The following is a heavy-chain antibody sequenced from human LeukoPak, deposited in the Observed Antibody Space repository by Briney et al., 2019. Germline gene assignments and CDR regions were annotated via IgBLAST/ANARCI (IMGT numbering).Heavy chain of an antibody. Sequence: GESLRLSCAASGFTFNGYAMSWVRRAPGKGLEWVSLITGSGSNTYYADSVEGRFTISRDKSKNMLYLQMNSLRAEDTAVYYCVKDLYGSGTNGYFDYWGQGPLVIVSS. V-gene: IGHV3-23*01. CDR2: ITGSGSNT. D-gene: IGHD3-10*01. CDR3: VKDLYGSGTNGYFDY. CDR1: GFTFNGYA. J-gene: IGHJ4*02.